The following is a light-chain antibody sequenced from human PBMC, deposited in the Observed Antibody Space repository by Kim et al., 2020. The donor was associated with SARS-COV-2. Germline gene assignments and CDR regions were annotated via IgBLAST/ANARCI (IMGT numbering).Light chain of an antibody. J-gene: IGKJ5*01. CDR3: QQYAYWRA. CDR1: QSISSN. V-gene: IGKV3-15*01. Sequence: SPYPGETATLSCRASQSISSNLAWYQQKPGQAPRVLIYGASARATGIPARFSGSGSGTEFTLTISNLQSEDFAVYYCQQYAYWRAFGQGTRLEIK. CDR2: GAS.